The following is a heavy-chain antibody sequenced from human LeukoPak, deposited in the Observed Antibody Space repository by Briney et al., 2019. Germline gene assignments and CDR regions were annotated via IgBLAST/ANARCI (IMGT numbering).Heavy chain of an antibody. Sequence: SETLSLTCTVSGGSISSFSWGWLRQPAGKGLEWIGRIYTSGTTNYNPSLKSRVAMSVDTSKNQFSLKLSSVTAADTAVYYCASERQHLGLGYWGQGTLVTVSS. CDR3: ASERQHLGLGY. CDR2: IYTSGTT. V-gene: IGHV4-4*07. D-gene: IGHD6-13*01. CDR1: GGSISSFS. J-gene: IGHJ4*02.